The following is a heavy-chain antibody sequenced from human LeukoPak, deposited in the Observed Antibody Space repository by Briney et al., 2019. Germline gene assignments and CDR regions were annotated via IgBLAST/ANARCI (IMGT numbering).Heavy chain of an antibody. D-gene: IGHD1-26*01. Sequence: ASVKVSCKASGYTFTSYGISWVRQAPGQGLEWMGWISAYNGNTNYAQKLQGRVTMTTDTSTSTAYMELRSLRSDDTAVYYCARGGEPLSAYYYYGMDVWGQGTTVTVSS. CDR3: ARGGEPLSAYYYYGMDV. CDR1: GYTFTSYG. CDR2: ISAYNGNT. V-gene: IGHV1-18*01. J-gene: IGHJ6*02.